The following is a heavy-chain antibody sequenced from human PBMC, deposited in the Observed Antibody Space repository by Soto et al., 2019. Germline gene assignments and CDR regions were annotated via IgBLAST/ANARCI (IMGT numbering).Heavy chain of an antibody. CDR2: INTSKGNT. CDR3: ATRSPAFDF. J-gene: IGHJ4*02. Sequence: GASVKVSCKTSGYTFTSFGITWVRQAPGQGLEWMGWINTSKGNTNYAQKFQGRVTMTTDTSTRTAYMELRSLRSDDTAVYYCATRSPAFDFWGQGTLVTGS. CDR1: GYTFTSFG. V-gene: IGHV1-18*01.